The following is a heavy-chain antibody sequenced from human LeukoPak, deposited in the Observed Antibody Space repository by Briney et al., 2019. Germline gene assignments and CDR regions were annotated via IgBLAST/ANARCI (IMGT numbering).Heavy chain of an antibody. V-gene: IGHV1-18*01. Sequence: ASVKVSCKATGYTFSSYGISWVRQAPGQGLEWMGWISAYNGDTNYAQKLQGRLTMTTDTSTSTAYMELRSLRSDDTAVYYCARDIGIVVAGTVDHWGQGTLVTVSS. CDR2: ISAYNGDT. CDR1: GYTFSSYG. D-gene: IGHD6-19*01. J-gene: IGHJ4*02. CDR3: ARDIGIVVAGTVDH.